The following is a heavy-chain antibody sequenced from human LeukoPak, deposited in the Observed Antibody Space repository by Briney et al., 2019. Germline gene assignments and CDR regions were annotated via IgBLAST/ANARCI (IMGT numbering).Heavy chain of an antibody. Sequence: SETLSLTCTVSGGSISSSSYYWGWIRQPPGKGLEWIGSIYYSGSTYYNPSLKSRVTISVDTSKNQFSLKLSSVTAADTAVYYCARPPSGYSSSSWFDPWGQGTLVTVCS. CDR1: GGSISSSSYY. V-gene: IGHV4-39*01. CDR3: ARPPSGYSSSSWFDP. J-gene: IGHJ5*02. D-gene: IGHD6-6*01. CDR2: IYYSGST.